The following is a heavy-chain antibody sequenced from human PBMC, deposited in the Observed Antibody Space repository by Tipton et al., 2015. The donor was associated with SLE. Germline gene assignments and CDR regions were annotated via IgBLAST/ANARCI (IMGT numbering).Heavy chain of an antibody. Sequence: SLILSCAASGFTFSSYEMNWVRQAPGKGLEWVSYISSSGSTIYYADSVKGRFTISRDNAKNSLYLQMNSLRAEDTAVYYCAREGEPDAFDIWGQGTMVTVSS. CDR2: ISSSGSTI. CDR1: GFTFSSYE. V-gene: IGHV3-48*03. J-gene: IGHJ3*02. CDR3: AREGEPDAFDI. D-gene: IGHD3-16*01.